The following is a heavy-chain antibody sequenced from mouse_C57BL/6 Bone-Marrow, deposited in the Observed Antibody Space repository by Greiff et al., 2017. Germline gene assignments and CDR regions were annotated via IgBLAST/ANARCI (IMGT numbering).Heavy chain of an antibody. D-gene: IGHD4-1*01. V-gene: IGHV1-54*01. Sequence: QVQLKESGADLVRPGTSVKVSCKASGYAFTNYLIEWVKQRPGQGLEWIGVINPGSGGTNYNEKFKGKATLTADKSSSTAYMQLSSLTSEDSAVYFCARGDWDARFAYWGQGTLVTVSA. J-gene: IGHJ3*01. CDR3: ARGDWDARFAY. CDR2: INPGSGGT. CDR1: GYAFTNYL.